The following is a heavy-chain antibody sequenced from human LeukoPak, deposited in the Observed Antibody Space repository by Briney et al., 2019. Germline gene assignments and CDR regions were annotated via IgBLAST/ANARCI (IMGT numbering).Heavy chain of an antibody. J-gene: IGHJ6*03. CDR1: GFTFSSYW. Sequence: PGGSLRLSCAASGFTFSSYWMSWVRQAPGKGLEWVANIKQDGSEKYYVDSVKGRFTISRDNAKNSLYLQMNSLRAEDTAVYYCAKVDSSSSWYGSDPYYYYYYMDVWGKGTTVTVSS. CDR3: AKVDSSSSWYGSDPYYYYYYMDV. V-gene: IGHV3-7*01. D-gene: IGHD6-13*01. CDR2: IKQDGSEK.